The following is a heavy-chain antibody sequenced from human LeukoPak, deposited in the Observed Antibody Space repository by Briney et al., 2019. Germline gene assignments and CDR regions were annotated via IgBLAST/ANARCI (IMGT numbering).Heavy chain of an antibody. CDR1: GGSISSSNW. J-gene: IGHJ2*01. CDR3: ARDRTPISTIAVARGYFDL. CDR2: IYHSGST. V-gene: IGHV4-4*02. D-gene: IGHD6-19*01. Sequence: SETLSLTCAVSGGSISSSNWWSWVRQPPGKGLEWIGEIYHSGSTNYNPSLKSRVTISVDTSKNQFSLKLSSVTAADTAMYYCARDRTPISTIAVARGYFDLWGRGTLVTVSS.